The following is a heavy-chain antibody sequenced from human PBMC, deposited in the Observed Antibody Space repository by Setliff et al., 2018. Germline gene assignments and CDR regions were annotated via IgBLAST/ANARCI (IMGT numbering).Heavy chain of an antibody. CDR1: GGSITSGSLY. Sequence: SETLSLTCTVSGGSITSGSLYWSWIRQPAGKKLEWIGRIHASGSPDYNPSFKSRVTISRDTSTNQFSLKLGSVTAADTAVYYCARERYFDWFFEDWGHGPRVTVSS. CDR3: ARERYFDWFFED. CDR2: IHASGSP. J-gene: IGHJ4*01. V-gene: IGHV4-61*02. D-gene: IGHD3-9*01.